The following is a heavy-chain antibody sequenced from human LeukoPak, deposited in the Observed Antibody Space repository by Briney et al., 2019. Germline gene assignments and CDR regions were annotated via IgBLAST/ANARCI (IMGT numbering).Heavy chain of an antibody. V-gene: IGHV4-34*01. Sequence: PSETLSLTCAVYGGSFSGYYWNWIRQPPGKGLEWIGEINNSGSTNYNPSLKSRVTISRDTSRNQFSLKLSSVTAADTAVCYCARGRAFFDWGQGTLVTVSS. CDR3: ARGRAFFD. J-gene: IGHJ4*02. D-gene: IGHD3-3*02. CDR2: INNSGST. CDR1: GGSFSGYY.